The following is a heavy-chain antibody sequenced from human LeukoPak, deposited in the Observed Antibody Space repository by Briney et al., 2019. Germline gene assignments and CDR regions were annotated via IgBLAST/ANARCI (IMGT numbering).Heavy chain of an antibody. Sequence: ASVKVSCKASGYTFTSYAMHWVRQAPGQRLEWMGWINAGNGNTKYSQEFQGRVTITRDTSASTAYMELSSLRSEDMAVYYCARLFDYDYVWGSYGYWGQGTLVTVSS. D-gene: IGHD3-16*01. V-gene: IGHV1-3*03. CDR3: ARLFDYDYVWGSYGY. CDR1: GYTFTSYA. CDR2: INAGNGNT. J-gene: IGHJ4*02.